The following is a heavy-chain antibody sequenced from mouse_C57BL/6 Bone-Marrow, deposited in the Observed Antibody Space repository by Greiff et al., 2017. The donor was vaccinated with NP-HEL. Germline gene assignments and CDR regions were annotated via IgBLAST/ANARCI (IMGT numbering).Heavy chain of an antibody. V-gene: IGHV1-50*01. CDR1: GYTFTSYW. CDR2: IDPSDSYT. Sequence: QLQQPGAELVKPGASVKLSCKASGYTFTSYWMQWVKQRPGQGLEWIGEIDPSDSYTNYNQKFKGKATLTVDTSASTAYMQLSSLTSEDSAVYYCAREGYYGSLAMDYWGQGTSVTVSS. J-gene: IGHJ4*01. CDR3: AREGYYGSLAMDY. D-gene: IGHD1-1*01.